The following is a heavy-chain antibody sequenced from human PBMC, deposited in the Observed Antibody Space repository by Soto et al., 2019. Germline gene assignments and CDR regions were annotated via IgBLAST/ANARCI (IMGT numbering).Heavy chain of an antibody. J-gene: IGHJ4*02. CDR2: ISYDGSNK. D-gene: IGHD3-9*01. CDR3: AREMGDLDPRSFAPLKRYYFDY. V-gene: IGHV3-30*04. Sequence: GESLRLSSAASGFTFSSYAMHWVRQAPGKGLEWVAVISYDGSNKYYADSVKGRFTISRDNSKNTLYLQMNSLRAEDTAVYYCAREMGDLDPRSFAPLKRYYFDYWVQGTLVTVS. CDR1: GFTFSSYA.